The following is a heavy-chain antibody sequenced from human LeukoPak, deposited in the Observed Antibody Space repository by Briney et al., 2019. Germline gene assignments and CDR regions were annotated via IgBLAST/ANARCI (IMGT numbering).Heavy chain of an antibody. V-gene: IGHV4-30-4*01. Sequence: ASETLSLTRTVSGGSISSGDYYWSWIRQPPGKGLEWIGYISYSGSTYYNPSLKSRVTMSVDTSKNQFSLKLSSVTAADTAVYYCAREFAWEPLFNWGQGTLVTVSS. CDR3: AREFAWEPLFN. CDR2: ISYSGST. CDR1: GGSISSGDYY. J-gene: IGHJ4*02. D-gene: IGHD1-26*01.